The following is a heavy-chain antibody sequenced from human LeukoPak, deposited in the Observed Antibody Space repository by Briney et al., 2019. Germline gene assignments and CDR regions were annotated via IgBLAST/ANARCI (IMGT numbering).Heavy chain of an antibody. Sequence: PGGSLRLSCAASGSTFSSYGMHWVRQAPGKGLEWVAFIRYDGINKYYADSVKGRFTISRDNSKNTLYLHMNSLRAEDTAVYYCASAIQGNWGQGTLVTVSS. CDR2: IRYDGINK. J-gene: IGHJ4*02. CDR1: GSTFSSYG. CDR3: ASAIQGN. V-gene: IGHV3-30*02.